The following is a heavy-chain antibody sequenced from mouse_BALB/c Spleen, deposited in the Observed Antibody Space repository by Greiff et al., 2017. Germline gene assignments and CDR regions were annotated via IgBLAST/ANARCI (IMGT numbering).Heavy chain of an antibody. CDR1: GFTFSSYA. CDR2: ISSGGST. J-gene: IGHJ2*01. D-gene: IGHD1-1*01. CDR3: ARRDYYGSFFDY. V-gene: IGHV5-6-5*01. Sequence: EVKLMESGGDLVKPGGSLKLSCAASGFTFSSYAMSWVRQTPEKRLEWVASISSGGSTYYPDSVKGRFTISRDNARNILYLQMSSLRSEDTAMYYCARRDYYGSFFDYWGQGTTLTVSS.